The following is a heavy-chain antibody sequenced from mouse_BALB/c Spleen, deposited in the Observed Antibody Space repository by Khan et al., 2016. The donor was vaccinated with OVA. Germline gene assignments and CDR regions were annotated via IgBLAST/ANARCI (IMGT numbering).Heavy chain of an antibody. V-gene: IGHV3-8*02. D-gene: IGHD2-14*01. Sequence: EVQLQESGPSLLKPSQTLSLTCSVTGDSITTGYWNWIRKFPGNKLEYMGYIIYTGYTYYNPSLKSRISITRQTSNNQYYLQLNSLTDEDTATYYCARSTYRYAFVYWGQWTLVTVSA. CDR1: GDSITTGY. CDR2: IIYTGYT. J-gene: IGHJ3*01. CDR3: ARSTYRYAFVY.